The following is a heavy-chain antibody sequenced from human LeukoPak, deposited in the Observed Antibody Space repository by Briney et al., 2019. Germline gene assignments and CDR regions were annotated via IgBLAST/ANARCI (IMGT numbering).Heavy chain of an antibody. V-gene: IGHV3-30-3*01. D-gene: IGHD1-26*01. Sequence: PGGSLRLSCAASGFTFSSYALHWVRQVPGKGLEWVTVISYDGINKYYADSVKGRFTISRDNSKNTLDLQMNSLRAEDTAVYCCASSGNYRIYYFDYWGQGTLVTVSS. CDR2: ISYDGINK. CDR1: GFTFSSYA. CDR3: ASSGNYRIYYFDY. J-gene: IGHJ4*02.